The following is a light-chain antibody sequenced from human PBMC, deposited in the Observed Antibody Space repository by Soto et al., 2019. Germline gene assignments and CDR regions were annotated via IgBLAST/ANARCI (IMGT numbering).Light chain of an antibody. V-gene: IGLV3-21*02. Sequence: SYELTRPHSVSVSTSQTSPSITCWVNSIGSKSVHWYQQKPGQATVLVVYDDSDRPSGIPERFSGSKSGNTATLTISRVEAGDEAEYYCKVWDSSSDHYVFGNGTXVNVL. CDR1: SIGSKS. CDR3: KVWDSSSDHYV. CDR2: DDS. J-gene: IGLJ1*01.